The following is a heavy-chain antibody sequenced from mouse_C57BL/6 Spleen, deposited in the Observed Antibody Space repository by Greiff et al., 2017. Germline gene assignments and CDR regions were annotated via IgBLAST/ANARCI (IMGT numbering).Heavy chain of an antibody. D-gene: IGHD1-1*01. Sequence: DVMLVESGGDLVKPGGSLKLSCAASGFTFSSYGMSWVRQTPDKRLEWVATISSGGSYTYYPDSVKGRFTISRDNAKNTLYLQMSSLKSEDTAMYYCARQDGPYWYFDVWGTGTTVTVSS. J-gene: IGHJ1*03. CDR3: ARQDGPYWYFDV. CDR1: GFTFSSYG. V-gene: IGHV5-6*02. CDR2: ISSGGSYT.